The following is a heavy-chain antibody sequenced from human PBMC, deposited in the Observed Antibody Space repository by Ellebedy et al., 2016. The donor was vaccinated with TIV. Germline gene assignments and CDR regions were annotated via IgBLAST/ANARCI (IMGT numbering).Heavy chain of an antibody. CDR3: ARVSLWFGERAMDV. D-gene: IGHD3-10*01. CDR2: INPNSGGT. CDR1: GYTFTGYY. Sequence: ASVKVSCXASGYTFTGYYMHWVRQAPGQGLEWMGWINPNSGGTNYAQKLQGRVTMTTDTSTSTAYMELRSLRSDDTAVYYCARVSLWFGERAMDVWGQGTTVTVSS. V-gene: IGHV1-2*02. J-gene: IGHJ6*02.